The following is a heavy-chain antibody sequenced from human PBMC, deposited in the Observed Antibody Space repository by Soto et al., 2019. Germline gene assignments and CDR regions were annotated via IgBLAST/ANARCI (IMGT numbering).Heavy chain of an antibody. CDR2: ITSSSTYM. J-gene: IGHJ4*02. V-gene: IGHV3-21*01. CDR1: GFTFSSYS. Sequence: GGSLRLSCAASGFTFSSYSMNWVRQAPGKGLEWVSSITSSSTYMLNADSVKGRFTISRDNAKNSLYLQMNSLRAEDTVVYYCAKEAGHGDYHLDYWGQGTLVTVSS. CDR3: AKEAGHGDYHLDY. D-gene: IGHD4-17*01.